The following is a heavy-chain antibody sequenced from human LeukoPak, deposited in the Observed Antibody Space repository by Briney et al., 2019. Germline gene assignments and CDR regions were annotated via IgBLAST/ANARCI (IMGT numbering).Heavy chain of an antibody. V-gene: IGHV5-51*01. CDR3: ARQFVRGVVPEYYFDY. J-gene: IGHJ4*02. CDR2: IFTGSSST. CDR1: AEITISCC. Sequence: SLLIFSKASAEITISCCIMYLGQMPAKNLVGLGTIFTGSSSTRYSPSLQGQVTISADKSISTAYLQWSSLKASDTAMYYCARQFVRGVVPEYYFDYWGQGTLVTVSS. D-gene: IGHD3-10*01.